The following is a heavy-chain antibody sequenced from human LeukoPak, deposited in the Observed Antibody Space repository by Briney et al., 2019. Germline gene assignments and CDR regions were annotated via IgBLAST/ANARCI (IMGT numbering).Heavy chain of an antibody. V-gene: IGHV3-53*01. Sequence: PGGSLRLSCAVSGFTVSNDYMSWVRQAPGKGLEWVSVIYGGGSTYYADSVEGRFTISRDNSKNTLYLQMNSLRAEDTALYYCSKAHGNYYFDYWGQGALVTVSS. CDR1: GFTVSNDY. D-gene: IGHD1-7*01. CDR2: IYGGGST. CDR3: SKAHGNYYFDY. J-gene: IGHJ4*02.